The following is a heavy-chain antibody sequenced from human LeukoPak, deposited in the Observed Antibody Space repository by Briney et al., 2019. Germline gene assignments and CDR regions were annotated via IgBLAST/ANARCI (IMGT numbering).Heavy chain of an antibody. CDR1: GFTFSSYA. CDR2: ISGGGPST. Sequence: GGSLRLSCAASGFTFSSYAMSWVRQAPGKGLEWVSLISGGGPSTYYTDSVKGRFTVSRDNSKNTLYLQMNSLRAEDTAVYYCAKDPLIRTTRVDYFDYWGQGTLVTVSS. D-gene: IGHD1-14*01. V-gene: IGHV3-23*01. CDR3: AKDPLIRTTRVDYFDY. J-gene: IGHJ4*02.